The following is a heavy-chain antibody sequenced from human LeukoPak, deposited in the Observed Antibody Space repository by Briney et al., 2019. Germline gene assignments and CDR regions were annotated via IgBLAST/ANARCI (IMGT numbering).Heavy chain of an antibody. J-gene: IGHJ4*02. CDR2: ISGSGGST. V-gene: IGHV3-23*01. D-gene: IGHD2-21*02. Sequence: PGGSLRLSCAASGFTFSSYAMSWVRQAPGKGLEWVSAISGSGGSTYYADSVKGRFTISRDNSKNTLYLQMNSLRAEDTAVYYCAKDISNVIVVVTAIPLRGFDYWGQGTLVTVSS. CDR3: AKDISNVIVVVTAIPLRGFDY. CDR1: GFTFSSYA.